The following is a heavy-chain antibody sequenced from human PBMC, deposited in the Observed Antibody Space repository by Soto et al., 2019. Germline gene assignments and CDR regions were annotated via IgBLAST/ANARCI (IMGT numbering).Heavy chain of an antibody. Sequence: GGSLRLSCAASGFTFSSYWMSWVRQAPGKGLEWVANIKQDGSEKYYVDSVKGRFTISRDNAKNSLYLQMNSLRAEDTAVYYCARDRTYYYDSSGYYYDFDIWGQGKMVTVSS. J-gene: IGHJ3*02. V-gene: IGHV3-7*01. D-gene: IGHD3-22*01. CDR3: ARDRTYYYDSSGYYYDFDI. CDR2: IKQDGSEK. CDR1: GFTFSSYW.